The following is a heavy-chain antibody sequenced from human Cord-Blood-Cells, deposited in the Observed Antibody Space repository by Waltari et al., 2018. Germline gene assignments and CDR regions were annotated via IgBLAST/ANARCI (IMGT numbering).Heavy chain of an antibody. CDR2: INPSGGST. D-gene: IGHD3-16*02. Sequence: QVQLVQSGAEVKKPGASVKVSCKASGYTFTNYHRHWVRQAPGQGLEWMGIINPSGGSTSYAQKFQGRVTMTRDTSTSTVYMELSSLRSEDTAVYYCARDKLSGYDYWGQGTLVTVSS. J-gene: IGHJ4*02. CDR3: ARDKLSGYDY. CDR1: GYTFTNYH. V-gene: IGHV1-46*01.